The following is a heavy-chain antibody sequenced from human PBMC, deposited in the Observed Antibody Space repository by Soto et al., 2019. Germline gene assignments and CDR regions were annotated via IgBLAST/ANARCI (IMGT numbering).Heavy chain of an antibody. V-gene: IGHV1-46*03. CDR3: ARGTYGFWSGYYTPSFDY. J-gene: IGHJ4*02. D-gene: IGHD3-3*01. Sequence: GASVKVSCKASGYTFTSYYMHWVRQAPGQGLEWMGIINPSGGSTSYAQKFQGRVTMTRDTSTSTVYMELSSLRSEDTAVYYCARGTYGFWSGYYTPSFDYWGQGTLVTVSS. CDR1: GYTFTSYY. CDR2: INPSGGST.